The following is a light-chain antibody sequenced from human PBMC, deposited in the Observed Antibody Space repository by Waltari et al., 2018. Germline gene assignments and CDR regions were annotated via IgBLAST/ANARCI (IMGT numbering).Light chain of an antibody. V-gene: IGKV3-15*01. CDR2: DTS. J-gene: IGKJ1*01. CDR3: QQYNNWPLT. CDR1: QSVTSH. Sequence: EVVMTQSPATLSVSPGARVTLSCRASQSVTSHLAWYQHKHRQAPRLLHYDTSTRAPGFPARFSGSGSETEFTLIISSLQSEDFAVYYCQQYNNWPLTFGQGTRVEIK.